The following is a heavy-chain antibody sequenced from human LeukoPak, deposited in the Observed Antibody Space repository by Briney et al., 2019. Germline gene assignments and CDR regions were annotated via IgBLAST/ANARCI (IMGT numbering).Heavy chain of an antibody. CDR3: VRALFFAAAEREGDDY. D-gene: IGHD6-13*01. CDR1: GYGFTGYF. V-gene: IGHV1-2*02. CDR2: INPDSGGT. Sequence: GASVKVSCKASGYGFTGYFMHWVRQAPGQGLEWMGWINPDSGGTNYAQKFRGRVTLTRDTSIYTAYMELSRLRSDDTAVYYCVRALFFAAAEREGDDYWGQGTLVTVSS. J-gene: IGHJ4*02.